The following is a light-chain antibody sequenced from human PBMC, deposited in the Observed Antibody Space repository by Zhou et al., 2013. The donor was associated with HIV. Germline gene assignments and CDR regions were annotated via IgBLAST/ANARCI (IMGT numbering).Light chain of an antibody. V-gene: IGKV3-20*01. Sequence: EIVLTQSPGTLSLSPGERVILSCRASQSVSSSYLAWYQQKPGQAPRLLIYGASSRATGIPDRFSGSGSGTDFTLTISRLEPEDFAVYYCQQYGSSPYTLVQGPKTGDQT. CDR1: QSVSSSY. J-gene: IGKJ2*01. CDR2: GAS. CDR3: QQYGSSPYT.